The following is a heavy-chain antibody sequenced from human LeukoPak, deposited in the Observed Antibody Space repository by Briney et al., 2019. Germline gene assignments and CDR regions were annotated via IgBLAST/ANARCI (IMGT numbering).Heavy chain of an antibody. D-gene: IGHD6-19*01. V-gene: IGHV4-38-2*01. CDR2: IYHSGST. CDR1: GYSISSGYY. Sequence: SETLSLTCAVSGYSISSGYYWGWIRQPPGKGLEWIGSIYHSGSTYYDPSLKSRVTISVDTSKNQFSLKLSSVTAADTAVYYCARHEWLVNMDVWGKGTTVTVSS. J-gene: IGHJ6*03. CDR3: ARHEWLVNMDV.